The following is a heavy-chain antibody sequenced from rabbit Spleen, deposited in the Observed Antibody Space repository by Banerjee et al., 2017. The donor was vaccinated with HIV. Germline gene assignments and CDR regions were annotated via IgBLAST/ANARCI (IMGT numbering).Heavy chain of an antibody. CDR3: ARDLVAAIGWNFNL. Sequence: QEQLEESGGGLVQPEGSLTLTCTASGFSFGDRDVMCWVRQAPGKGLEWIACIYTGDGNTYYANWAKGRFTISKTSSTTVTLQMTSLTAADTATYFCARDLVAAIGWNFNLWGPGTLVTVS. CDR1: GFSFGDRDV. V-gene: IGHV1S45*01. CDR2: IYTGDGNT. J-gene: IGHJ4*01. D-gene: IGHD5-1*01.